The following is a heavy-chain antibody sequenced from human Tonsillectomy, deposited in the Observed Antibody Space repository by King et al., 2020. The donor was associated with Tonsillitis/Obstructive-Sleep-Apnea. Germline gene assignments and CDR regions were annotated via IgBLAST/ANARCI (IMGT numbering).Heavy chain of an antibody. CDR3: ARGWGIM. CDR2: FYAGGNP. D-gene: IGHD3-16*01. Sequence: VQLVESGGGLIQPGGSLRLSCAASVFTVSDKNMSWVRQAPGKGLEWVSIFYAGGNPYYADSVKGRFTISRDNSTNTLFLQMNGLKAEDSAVYYCARGWGIMWGQGTLVTVSS. J-gene: IGHJ4*02. CDR1: VFTVSDKN. V-gene: IGHV3-53*01.